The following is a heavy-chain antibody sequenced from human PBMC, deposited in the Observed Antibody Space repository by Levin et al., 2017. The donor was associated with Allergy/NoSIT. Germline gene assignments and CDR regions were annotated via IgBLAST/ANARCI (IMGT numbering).Heavy chain of an antibody. CDR3: ACGGLQLTYSFDS. Sequence: PGGSLRLSCTASDFSSSMSWFRQAPGKGLEWVSAISFSSSYIFHADSVKGRFTISRDNSKNTLYLQMDSLRAEDTAVYYCACGGLQLTYSFDSWGQGTLVTVSS. CDR1: DFSSS. D-gene: IGHD6-13*01. V-gene: IGHV3-21*04. CDR2: ISFSSSYI. J-gene: IGHJ4*02.